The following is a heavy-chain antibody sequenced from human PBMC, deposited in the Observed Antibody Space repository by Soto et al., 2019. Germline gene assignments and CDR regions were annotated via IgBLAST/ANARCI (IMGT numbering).Heavy chain of an antibody. CDR3: ARSAIPRGGWFRP. D-gene: IGHD2-21*01. V-gene: IGHV4-4*07. J-gene: IGHJ5*02. Sequence: QVHLQESGPRLVKTSESLSLTCIVSDDSISTYYWSWIRQPAGKGLEWIGRIYASGSTNYNPSLKSRVTMSVDMSKSQFSLKMISVTAAYTAMYYCARSAIPRGGWFRPWGQGILVTVSS. CDR1: DDSISTYY. CDR2: IYASGST.